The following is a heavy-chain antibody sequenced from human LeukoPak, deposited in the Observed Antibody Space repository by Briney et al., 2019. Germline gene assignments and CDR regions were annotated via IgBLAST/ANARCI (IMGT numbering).Heavy chain of an antibody. CDR1: GFTFSIYA. V-gene: IGHV3-30*18. CDR3: AKSGYCTNGVCFDY. D-gene: IGHD2-8*01. Sequence: GGSLRLSCAASGFTFSIYAMSWVRQAPGKGLEWVAVISYDGSNKYYADSVKGRFTISRDNSKNTLYLQMNSLRAEDTAVYYCAKSGYCTNGVCFDYWGQGTLVTVSS. J-gene: IGHJ4*02. CDR2: ISYDGSNK.